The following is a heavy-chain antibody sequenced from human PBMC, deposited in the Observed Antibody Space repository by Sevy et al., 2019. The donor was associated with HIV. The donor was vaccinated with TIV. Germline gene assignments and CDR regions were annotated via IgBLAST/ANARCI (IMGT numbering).Heavy chain of an antibody. V-gene: IGHV3-33*01. J-gene: IGHJ4*02. Sequence: YLRLSCATSGFTFNSYGMHWVRQAPGKGLEWVALIWFDGSNKYYADSVKGRFTISRDIVKNTLHLQMNSLRAEDTAVYYCARDLEFYDYGDYGPAFTPDYWGQGTLVTVSS. CDR1: GFTFNSYG. CDR2: IWFDGSNK. D-gene: IGHD4-17*01. CDR3: ARDLEFYDYGDYGPAFTPDY.